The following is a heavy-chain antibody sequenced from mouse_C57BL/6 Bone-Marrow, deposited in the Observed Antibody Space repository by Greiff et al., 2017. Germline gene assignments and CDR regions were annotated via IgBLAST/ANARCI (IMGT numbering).Heavy chain of an antibody. Sequence: QVQLQQSGAELAKPGASVKLSCKASGYTFTSYWMHWVKQRPGQGLEWIGYINPSSGSTKYNQTFKDKATLTADKSSSTAYMQLSSLTYEDSAVYYCARAPYYYGSSYQAWFAYWGEGTLVTVSA. CDR3: ARAPYYYGSSYQAWFAY. V-gene: IGHV1-7*01. CDR2: INPSSGST. D-gene: IGHD1-1*01. CDR1: GYTFTSYW. J-gene: IGHJ3*01.